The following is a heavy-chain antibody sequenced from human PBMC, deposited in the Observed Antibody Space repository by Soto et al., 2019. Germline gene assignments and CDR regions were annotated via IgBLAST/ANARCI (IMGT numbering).Heavy chain of an antibody. V-gene: IGHV3-23*01. CDR2: ISGSGGST. J-gene: IGHJ4*02. CDR3: AKENGYSSSWFEFDY. Sequence: GGSLRLSCTASGFTFSSYAMSWVRQAPGKGLEWVSAISGSGGSTYYADSVKGRFTISRDNSKNTLYLQMNSLRAEDTAVYYCAKENGYSSSWFEFDYWGQGTLVTVSS. D-gene: IGHD6-13*01. CDR1: GFTFSSYA.